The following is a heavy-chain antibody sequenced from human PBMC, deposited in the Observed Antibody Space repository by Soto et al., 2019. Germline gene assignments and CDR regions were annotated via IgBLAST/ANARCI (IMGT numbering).Heavy chain of an antibody. CDR3: AREVPLSEYDFWSVYVDAFDI. V-gene: IGHV1-18*01. CDR2: ISAYNGNT. D-gene: IGHD3-3*01. Sequence: QVQLVQSGAEVKKPGASVKVSCKASGYTFTSYGISWVRQAPGQGLEWMGWISAYNGNTNYAQKLQGRVTMTTDTSTSTAYMELRSLRSDDTAVYYCAREVPLSEYDFWSVYVDAFDIWGQGTMVTVSS. CDR1: GYTFTSYG. J-gene: IGHJ3*02.